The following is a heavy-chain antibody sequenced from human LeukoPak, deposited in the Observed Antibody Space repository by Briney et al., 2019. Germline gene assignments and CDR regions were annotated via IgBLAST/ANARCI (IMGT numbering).Heavy chain of an antibody. CDR1: GFTFSSYA. J-gene: IGHJ5*02. CDR2: ISYDGSNK. Sequence: GGSLRLSCAASGFTFSSYAMHWVRQAPGKGLEWVAVISYDGSNKYYADSVKGRSTISRDNSKNTLYLQMNSLRAEDTAVYYCARGANYYDSSGYFGWFDPWGQGTLVTVSS. V-gene: IGHV3-30*04. CDR3: ARGANYYDSSGYFGWFDP. D-gene: IGHD3-22*01.